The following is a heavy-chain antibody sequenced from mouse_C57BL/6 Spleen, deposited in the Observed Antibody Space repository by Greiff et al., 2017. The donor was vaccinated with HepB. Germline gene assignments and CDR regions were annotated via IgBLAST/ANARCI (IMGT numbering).Heavy chain of an antibody. Sequence: VQWVESGPELVKPGASVKISCKASGYAFSSSWMNWVKQRPGKGLEWIGRIYPGDGDTNYNGKFKGKATLTADKSSSTAYMQLSSLTSEDSAVYFCARGGNYFAYWGQGTLVTVSA. CDR3: ARGGNYFAY. CDR1: GYAFSSSW. CDR2: IYPGDGDT. J-gene: IGHJ3*01. V-gene: IGHV1-82*01. D-gene: IGHD2-1*01.